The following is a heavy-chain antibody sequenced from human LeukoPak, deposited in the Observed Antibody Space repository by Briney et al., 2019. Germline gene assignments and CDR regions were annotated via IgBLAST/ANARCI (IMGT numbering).Heavy chain of an antibody. J-gene: IGHJ4*02. CDR1: GDTVTGFS. V-gene: IGHV1-24*01. Sequence: ASVKVSRMVSGDTVTGFSIHWVRQAPGHGLEWMGGFDPEDGARIFAQKFQGRVTMTEDTSTDTAYMDLSSLRSEDTAVYYCATGYTYDYSLYWGQGTLVTVSS. D-gene: IGHD5-18*01. CDR2: FDPEDGAR. CDR3: ATGYTYDYSLY.